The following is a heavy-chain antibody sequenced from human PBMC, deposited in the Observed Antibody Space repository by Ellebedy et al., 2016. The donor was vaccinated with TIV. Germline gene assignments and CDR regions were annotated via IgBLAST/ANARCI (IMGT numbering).Heavy chain of an antibody. D-gene: IGHD2-21*02. J-gene: IGHJ6*02. CDR1: GFTFSSYS. V-gene: IGHV3-48*02. Sequence: GESLKISCAASGFTFSSYSMNWVRQAPGKGLEWVSYISSSSSIIYYADSVKGRFTISRDNAKNSLYLQMNSLRDEDTAVYYCARSTAQLYYYYGMDVWGQGTTVTVSS. CDR2: ISSSSSII. CDR3: ARSTAQLYYYYGMDV.